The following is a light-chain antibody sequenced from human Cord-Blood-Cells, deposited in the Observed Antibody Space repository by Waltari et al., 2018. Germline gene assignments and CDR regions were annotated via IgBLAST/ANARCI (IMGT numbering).Light chain of an antibody. Sequence: QSALTQPASVSGSPGPSITISCTGTSSDVGSYNLFPWYQQHPGKAPKPMIYEGSKRPSGVSNRFSGSKSGNTASLTISGLQAEDEADYYCCSYAGSSTVVFGGGTKLTVL. CDR1: SSDVGSYNL. J-gene: IGLJ2*01. CDR3: CSYAGSSTVV. V-gene: IGLV2-23*01. CDR2: EGS.